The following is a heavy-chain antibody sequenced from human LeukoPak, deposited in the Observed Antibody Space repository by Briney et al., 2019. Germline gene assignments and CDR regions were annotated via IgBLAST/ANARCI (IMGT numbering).Heavy chain of an antibody. CDR2: IYYSGST. Sequence: SETLSLTCTVSGGSISSSSYYWGWIRQPPGKGLEWIGSIYYSGSTYYNPSLKSRVTISVDTSKNQFSLKLSSVTAADTAVYYCARVVRDVVVVVAATTHYYYYMDVWGKGTTVTVSS. J-gene: IGHJ6*03. CDR3: ARVVRDVVVVVAATTHYYYYMDV. D-gene: IGHD2-15*01. CDR1: GGSISSSSYY. V-gene: IGHV4-39*07.